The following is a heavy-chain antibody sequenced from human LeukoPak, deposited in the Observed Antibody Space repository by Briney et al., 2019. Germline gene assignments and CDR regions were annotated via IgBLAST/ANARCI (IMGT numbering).Heavy chain of an antibody. V-gene: IGHV3-53*05. CDR3: ARAVVVAAVGNWFDP. CDR1: GFTVSSNY. J-gene: IGHJ5*02. Sequence: GGSLRLSCAASGFTVSSNYMSWVRQAPGKGLEWVSVIYSGGSTYYADSVKGRFTISRDNSKNTLYLQMNSLRAEDTAVYYCARAVVVAAVGNWFDPWGQGTLVTVSS. D-gene: IGHD2-15*01. CDR2: IYSGGST.